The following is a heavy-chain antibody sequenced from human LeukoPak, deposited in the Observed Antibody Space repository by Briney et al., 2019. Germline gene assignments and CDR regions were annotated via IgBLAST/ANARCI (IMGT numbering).Heavy chain of an antibody. CDR2: IHGSASYN. D-gene: IGHD3-10*01. Sequence: GGSLRLSCAASGFIFSNYYLNWVRQAPGKGLEWVSCIHGSASYNYYADSVKGRFTISRDNSKNTLYLQMNSLRAEDTAVYYCAKDLVSRRGVGSSEKVDYWGQGTLVTVSS. CDR3: AKDLVSRRGVGSSEKVDY. CDR1: GFIFSNYY. J-gene: IGHJ4*02. V-gene: IGHV3-23*01.